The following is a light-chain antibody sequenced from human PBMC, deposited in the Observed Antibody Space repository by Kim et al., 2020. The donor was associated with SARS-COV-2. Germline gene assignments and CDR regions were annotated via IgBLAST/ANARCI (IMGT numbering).Light chain of an antibody. CDR2: AAS. CDR3: QKYDGAPWT. V-gene: IGKV1-27*01. J-gene: IGKJ1*01. CDR1: QGIAHY. Sequence: GDRVTINCRASQGIAHYLAWYQQXPGKVPKLLIYAASALQAGVPSRFSGSGSGTDFTLTISSLQPEDVATYYCQKYDGAPWTFGQGTKV.